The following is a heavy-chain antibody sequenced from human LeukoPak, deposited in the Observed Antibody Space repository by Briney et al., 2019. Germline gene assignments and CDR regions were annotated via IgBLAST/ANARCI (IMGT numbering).Heavy chain of an antibody. CDR2: IIPIFGTA. CDR3: AVKRDTATFDAFDI. CDR1: GGTFSSYA. D-gene: IGHD5-18*01. Sequence: GSSVKVSCKASGGTFSSYAISWVRQAPGQGLEWMGGIIPIFGTANYAQKFQGRVTITADESTSTAYMELSSLRSEDTAVYYCAVKRDTATFDAFDIWGQGTMVTVSS. J-gene: IGHJ3*02. V-gene: IGHV1-69*01.